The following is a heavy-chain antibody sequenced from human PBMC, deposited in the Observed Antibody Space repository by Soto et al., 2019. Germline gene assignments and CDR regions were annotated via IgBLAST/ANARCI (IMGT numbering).Heavy chain of an antibody. V-gene: IGHV4-59*01. D-gene: IGHD3-10*01. CDR2: IYYTGSI. CDR1: GVSINSYF. CDR3: ARAYYGSAHWIDS. Sequence: PSETLSLTCSVTGVSINSYFWSWIRQPPGRGLEWIGYIYYTGSINYNPSLKSRVSMSVVTSKSQFSLRLSSVTAADTAFYYCARAYYGSAHWIDSWGQGALVTVSS. J-gene: IGHJ5*01.